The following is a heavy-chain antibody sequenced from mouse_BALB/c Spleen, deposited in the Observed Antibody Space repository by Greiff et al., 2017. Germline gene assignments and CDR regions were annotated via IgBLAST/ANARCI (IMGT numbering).Heavy chain of an antibody. V-gene: IGHV5-6-3*01. D-gene: IGHD1-1*01. Sequence: EVQGVESGGGLVQPGGSLKLSCAASGFTFSSYGMSWVRQTPDKRLELVATINSNGGSTYYPDSVKGRFTISRDNAKNTLYLQMSSLKSEDTAMYYCARDRTTAYWGQGTLVTVSA. CDR3: ARDRTTAY. CDR2: INSNGGST. CDR1: GFTFSSYG. J-gene: IGHJ3*01.